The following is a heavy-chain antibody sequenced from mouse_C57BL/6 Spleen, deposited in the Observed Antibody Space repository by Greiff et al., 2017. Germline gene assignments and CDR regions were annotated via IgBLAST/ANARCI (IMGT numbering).Heavy chain of an antibody. CDR2: IYPGDGDT. CDR1: GYAFSSSW. J-gene: IGHJ4*01. D-gene: IGHD3-1*01. CDR3: ARGAARTSHARDY. V-gene: IGHV1-82*01. Sequence: QVQLKESGPELVKPGASVKISCKASGYAFSSSWMNWVKQRPGKGLEWIGRIYPGDGDTNYNGKFKGKATLTVDKSSSTAYMQLSSLTSEDSAVYFCARGAARTSHARDYWGQGTSVTVSS.